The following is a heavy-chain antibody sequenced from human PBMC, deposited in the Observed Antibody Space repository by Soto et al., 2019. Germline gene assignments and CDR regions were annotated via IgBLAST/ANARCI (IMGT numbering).Heavy chain of an antibody. CDR2: IYYSGYT. J-gene: IGHJ3*02. V-gene: IGHV4-61*01. CDR3: ARDSGDSGSYKGAFDI. Sequence: SETLSLTCTVSGGSVSSGSYYWSWIRQPPGKGLEWIGYIYYSGYTNSNPSLKSRVIISVDTSKNQFSLKLSSVTAADTAGYYCARDSGDSGSYKGAFDIWGQGTLVTVSS. CDR1: GGSVSSGSYY. D-gene: IGHD1-26*01.